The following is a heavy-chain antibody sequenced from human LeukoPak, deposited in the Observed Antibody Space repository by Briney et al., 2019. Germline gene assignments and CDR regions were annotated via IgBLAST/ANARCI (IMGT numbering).Heavy chain of an antibody. CDR3: AKDPSPITMIVLRPGYFDY. CDR1: GFTFSSYW. Sequence: GGSLRLSCAASGFTFSSYWMHWVRQVPGQGLVWVLGVSPDERTTRYADSVRGRFTISRDNAKNTLYLQMNSLRAEDTAVYYCAKDPSPITMIVLRPGYFDYWGQGTLVTVSS. D-gene: IGHD3-22*01. J-gene: IGHJ4*02. CDR2: VSPDERTT. V-gene: IGHV3-74*01.